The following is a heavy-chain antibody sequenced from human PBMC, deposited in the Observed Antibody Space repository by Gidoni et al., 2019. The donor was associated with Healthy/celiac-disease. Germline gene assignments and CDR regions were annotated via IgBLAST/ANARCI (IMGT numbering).Heavy chain of an antibody. CDR2: INHSGST. V-gene: IGHV4-34*01. Sequence: QVQLQQWGAGLLKPSETLSLTCAVYGGSCSGYYWSWIRQPPGKGLEWSGEINHSGSTNYNPSLKSRVTIAVDTSKNQFSLKLSSVTAADTAVYYCARGGVVGVQYFQHWGQGTLVTVSS. D-gene: IGHD2-15*01. CDR1: GGSCSGYY. CDR3: ARGGVVGVQYFQH. J-gene: IGHJ1*01.